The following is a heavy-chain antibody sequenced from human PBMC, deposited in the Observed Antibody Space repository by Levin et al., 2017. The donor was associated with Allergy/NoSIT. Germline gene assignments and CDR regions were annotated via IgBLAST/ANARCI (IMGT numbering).Heavy chain of an antibody. J-gene: IGHJ1*01. D-gene: IGHD3-10*01. CDR1: GGSISSGSYY. CDR3: ARAEVGSAL. V-gene: IGHV4-61*02. CDR2: VYSSGSA. Sequence: PSETLSLTCKVSGGSISSGSYYWSWIRQPAAKGLEWIGRVYSSGSANYNPSLKSRATISGDTSNKQFSLKSSSVTAADTCMYYCARAEVGSALWGQGSLVTVSS.